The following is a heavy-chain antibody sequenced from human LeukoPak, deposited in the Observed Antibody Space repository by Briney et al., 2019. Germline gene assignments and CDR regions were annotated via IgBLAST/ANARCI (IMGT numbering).Heavy chain of an antibody. D-gene: IGHD2-15*01. V-gene: IGHV3-30*04. CDR2: ISYDGSKK. CDR3: ARGGCSGGSCYSPYYSYGMDV. J-gene: IGHJ6*04. CDR1: GFSFSSYA. Sequence: PGGSLRLSCVASGFSFSSYAVHWVRQAPGKGLEWVTIISYDGSKKYYADSVKGRFTISRDNSKNTLYLQMNSLRPEDTAVYYCARGGCSGGSCYSPYYSYGMDVWGKGTTVTVSS.